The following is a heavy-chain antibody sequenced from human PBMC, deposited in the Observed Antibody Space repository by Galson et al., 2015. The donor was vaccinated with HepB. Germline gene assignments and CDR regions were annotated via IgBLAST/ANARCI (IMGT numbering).Heavy chain of an antibody. D-gene: IGHD3-3*01. V-gene: IGHV3-7*03. J-gene: IGHJ6*03. Sequence: SLRLSCAASGFTFSSYWMSWVRQAPGKGLEWVANIKQDGSERYYVDSMKGRFIISRDNAKNLLYLQMNSLRAEDTAVYYCAREYYDLCSGYYPMDVWGEGTTVTVSS. CDR3: AREYYDLCSGYYPMDV. CDR1: GFTFSSYW. CDR2: IKQDGSER.